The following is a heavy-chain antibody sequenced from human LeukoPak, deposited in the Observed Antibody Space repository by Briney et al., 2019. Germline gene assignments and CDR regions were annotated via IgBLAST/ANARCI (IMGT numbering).Heavy chain of an antibody. CDR1: GGSFSGYY. D-gene: IGHD6-13*01. J-gene: IGHJ4*02. CDR3: ASIAAADFDY. Sequence: SETLSLTCAVYGGSFSGYYWSWIRQPAGEGLEWIGRIYTSGSTNYNPSLKSRVTMSVDTSKNQFSLKLSSVTAADTAVYYCASIAAADFDYWGQGTLVTVSS. V-gene: IGHV4-59*10. CDR2: IYTSGST.